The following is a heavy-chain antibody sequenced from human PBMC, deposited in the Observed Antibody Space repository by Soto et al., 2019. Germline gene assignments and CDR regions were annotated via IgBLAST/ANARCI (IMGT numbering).Heavy chain of an antibody. CDR1: GGSISRYY. CDR3: ARGPYDAFDI. J-gene: IGHJ3*02. Sequence: SETLSLTCTVSGGSISRYYWSWIRQPPGEGLEWIGYIYYSGNSYHNPSLKSRVAMSVDTSKIQFSLRLTSVTAADTAVYYCARGPYDAFDIWGQGTMVTVSS. V-gene: IGHV4-59*01. CDR2: IYYSGNS.